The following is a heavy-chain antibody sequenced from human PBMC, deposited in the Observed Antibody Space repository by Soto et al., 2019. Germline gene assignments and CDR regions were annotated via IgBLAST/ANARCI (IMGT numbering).Heavy chain of an antibody. CDR2: IYYSGST. CDR3: ASGVVLMVYAINY. J-gene: IGHJ4*02. Sequence: QLQLQESGPGLVKPSETLSLTCTVSGGSISSSSYYWGWIRQPPGKGLEWIGSIYYSGSTYYNPSRKRQVTIAVDTSKNQFSLKLSSVTAADTAVYYCASGVVLMVYAINYWGQGTLVTVSS. D-gene: IGHD2-8*01. CDR1: GGSISSSSYY. V-gene: IGHV4-39*01.